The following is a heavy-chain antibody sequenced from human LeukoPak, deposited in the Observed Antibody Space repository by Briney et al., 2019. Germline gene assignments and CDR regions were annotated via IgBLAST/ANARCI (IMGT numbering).Heavy chain of an antibody. Sequence: ASVKVSCKASGYTFTGYYMHWVRQAPGQGLEWMGWINPNSGGTNYAQKFQGRVTMTRDTSTSTAYMELSRLRSDDTAVYYCARDASSFGEFNFDYWGQGTLVTVSS. V-gene: IGHV1-2*02. CDR3: ARDASSFGEFNFDY. D-gene: IGHD3-10*01. J-gene: IGHJ4*02. CDR1: GYTFTGYY. CDR2: INPNSGGT.